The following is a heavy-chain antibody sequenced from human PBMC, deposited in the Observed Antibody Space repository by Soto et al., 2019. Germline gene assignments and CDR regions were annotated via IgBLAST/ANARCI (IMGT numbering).Heavy chain of an antibody. V-gene: IGHV1-8*02. CDR2: MNPNRGNK. J-gene: IGHJ4*02. Sequence: GASVKVSCKASGYTFNNYDIHWVRQSPGHGLEWMGWMNPNRGNKGYAQNFRGRVTMTQNTAIGTAYMELSSLRSDDTATYNCTRAYGAETFDYWGQGTRVTVSS. D-gene: IGHD3-10*01. CDR1: GYTFNNYD. CDR3: TRAYGAETFDY.